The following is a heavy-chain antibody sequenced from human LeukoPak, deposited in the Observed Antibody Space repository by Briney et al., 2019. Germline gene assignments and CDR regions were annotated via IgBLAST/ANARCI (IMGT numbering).Heavy chain of an antibody. CDR2: ISGSGGST. CDR3: AKDLLEGLGYCSSTSRYGSFDY. CDR1: GFTFSSYA. J-gene: IGHJ4*02. V-gene: IGHV3-23*01. D-gene: IGHD2-2*03. Sequence: GGSLRLSCAASGFTFSSYAMSWVRQAPGKGLEWVSAISGSGGSTYYADSVKGRFTISRDNSKNTLYPQMNSLRAEDTAVYYCAKDLLEGLGYCSSTSRYGSFDYWGQGTLVTVSS.